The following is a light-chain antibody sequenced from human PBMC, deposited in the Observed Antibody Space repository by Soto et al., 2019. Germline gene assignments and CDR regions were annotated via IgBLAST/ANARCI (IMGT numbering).Light chain of an antibody. CDR1: SSDVGGYNY. CDR3: SSYAASNNFYFV. J-gene: IGLJ3*02. CDR2: EVT. V-gene: IGLV2-8*01. Sequence: QSVLTQPPSASGSPGQSVTISCTGTSSDVGGYNYVSWYQQYPGRAPKLMIYEVTKRPSGVPDRFSGSKSGNTASLTVSGLQSEDEADSYCSSYAASNNFYFVFGGGTKLTVL.